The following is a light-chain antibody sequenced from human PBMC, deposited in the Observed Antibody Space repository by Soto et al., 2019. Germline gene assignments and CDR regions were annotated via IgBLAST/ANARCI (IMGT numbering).Light chain of an antibody. Sequence: AIQMTQSPSSLSASVGDRVTITCRASQGIRNDLGWYQQKPGKAPKLLIYAASSLQSGVPSRFSGSGSGTDFTLTISSLQPDDFATYYCQHYNGYPWTFGQGTKVDIK. V-gene: IGKV1-6*01. CDR2: AAS. CDR3: QHYNGYPWT. CDR1: QGIRND. J-gene: IGKJ1*01.